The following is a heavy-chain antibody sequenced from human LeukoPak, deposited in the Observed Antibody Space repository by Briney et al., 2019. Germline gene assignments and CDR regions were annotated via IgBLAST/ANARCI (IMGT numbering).Heavy chain of an antibody. V-gene: IGHV3-48*01. J-gene: IGHJ4*02. CDR1: GFTFSSYS. CDR2: IISSSSVI. Sequence: GGSLRLSCATSGFTFSSYSMNWVRQAPGKGLEWISYIISSSSVIYCADSVKGQFTISRDNAKSSLYLQMNSLRAEDTAVYYCARARPGYDTPPYYFDFWGQGTLVTVSS. CDR3: ARARPGYDTPPYYFDF. D-gene: IGHD3-16*01.